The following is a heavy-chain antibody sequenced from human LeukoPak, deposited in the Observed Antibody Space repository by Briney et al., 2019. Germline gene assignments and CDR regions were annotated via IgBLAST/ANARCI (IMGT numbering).Heavy chain of an antibody. D-gene: IGHD3-22*01. CDR1: GGSVSSSSYY. V-gene: IGHV4-39*07. J-gene: IGHJ4*02. CDR3: ARSSDYYDSSGYYYAGYYFDY. CDR2: IYYSGST. Sequence: KASETLSLTCTVSGGSVSSSSYYWGWIRQPPGKGLEWIGSIYYSGSTYYNPSLKSRVTISVDTSKNQFSLKLSSVTAADTAVYYCARSSDYYDSSGYYYAGYYFDYWGQGTLVTVSS.